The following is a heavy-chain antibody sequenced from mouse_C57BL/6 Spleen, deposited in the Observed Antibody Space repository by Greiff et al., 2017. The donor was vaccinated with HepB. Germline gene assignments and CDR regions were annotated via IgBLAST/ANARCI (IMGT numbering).Heavy chain of an antibody. D-gene: IGHD1-1*01. J-gene: IGHJ4*01. Sequence: EVKLMESGGGLVKPGGSLKLSCAASGFTFSDYGMHWVRQAPEKGLEWVAYISSGSSTIYYADTVKGRFTISRDNAKNTLFLQMTSLRSEDTAMYYCARIYGSSDYAMDYWGQGTSVTVSS. CDR2: ISSGSSTI. V-gene: IGHV5-17*01. CDR3: ARIYGSSDYAMDY. CDR1: GFTFSDYG.